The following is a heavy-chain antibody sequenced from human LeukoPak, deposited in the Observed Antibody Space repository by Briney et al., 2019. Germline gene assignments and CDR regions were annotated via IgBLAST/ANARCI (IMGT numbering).Heavy chain of an antibody. V-gene: IGHV3-53*01. Sequence: GGSLRLSCAASGFTVSSNYMSWVRQAPGKGLEWVSIIYSGGNTDYADSVKGRFTISRDNSKNTLYLQMNNLRVEDTAVYYCARRAGGYSHSYDYWGQGTLVTVSS. J-gene: IGHJ4*02. D-gene: IGHD3-22*01. CDR2: IYSGGNT. CDR3: ARRAGGYSHSYDY. CDR1: GFTVSSNY.